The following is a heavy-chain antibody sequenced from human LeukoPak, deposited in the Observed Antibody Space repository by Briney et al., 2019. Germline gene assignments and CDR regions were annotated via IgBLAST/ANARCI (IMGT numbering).Heavy chain of an antibody. D-gene: IGHD4-23*01. V-gene: IGHV4-61*08. CDR2: IYYSGSA. Sequence: SETLSLTCTVSGGSISSGGYYWSWIRQHPGKGLEWIGYIYYSGSAAYNPSLKSRVTISRDMSTNQFSLKMTSVTAADTAVYFCARDMGAPDYGSYSVDYWGQGTLVTVSS. CDR1: GGSISSGGYY. J-gene: IGHJ4*02. CDR3: ARDMGAPDYGSYSVDY.